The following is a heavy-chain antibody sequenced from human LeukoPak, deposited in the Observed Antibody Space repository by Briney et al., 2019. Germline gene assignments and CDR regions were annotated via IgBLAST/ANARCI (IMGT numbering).Heavy chain of an antibody. J-gene: IGHJ6*03. V-gene: IGHV3-23*01. CDR2: INGRAATT. CDR1: GFTFSSYA. Sequence: GGSLRLSCAASGFASGFTFSSYAMSWVRHAPGKVLEWVASINGRAATTYYSDSLKGRFSISRDNSKTTLYLQMKSLGADDTAVYYCAKAPATGEGYYFYYMDVWGKGTTLTVSS. D-gene: IGHD7-27*01. CDR3: AKAPATGEGYYFYYMDV.